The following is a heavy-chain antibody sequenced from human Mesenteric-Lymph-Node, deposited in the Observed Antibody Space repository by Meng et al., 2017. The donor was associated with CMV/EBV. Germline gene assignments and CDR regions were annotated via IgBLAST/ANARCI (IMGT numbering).Heavy chain of an antibody. D-gene: IGHD2-15*01. CDR1: GFTFSSYW. J-gene: IGHJ4*02. CDR2: IKQDGSEK. CDR3: AKDPYCSIGSCYSDY. Sequence: GESLKISCAASGFTFSSYWMSWVRQAPGKGLEWVANIKQDGSEKYYVDSVKGRFTISRDNAKNSLYLQMNSLRAEDTAVYYCAKDPYCSIGSCYSDYWGQGILVTVSS. V-gene: IGHV3-7*04.